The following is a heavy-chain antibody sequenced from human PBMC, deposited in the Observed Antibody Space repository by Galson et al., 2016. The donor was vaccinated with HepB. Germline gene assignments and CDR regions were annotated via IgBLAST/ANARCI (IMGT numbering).Heavy chain of an antibody. J-gene: IGHJ4*02. CDR1: GGSISSRNW. V-gene: IGHV4-4*02. CDR3: ARVDILTGPIDY. D-gene: IGHD3-9*01. Sequence: SETLSLTCSVSGGSISSRNWWSWVRQPPGKGLEWIGEIHHGGSTNYNPSLKSRVSISVDKSKNQFSLKVNSVTAADTAVYYCARVDILTGPIDYWGQGTLVTVSS. CDR2: IHHGGST.